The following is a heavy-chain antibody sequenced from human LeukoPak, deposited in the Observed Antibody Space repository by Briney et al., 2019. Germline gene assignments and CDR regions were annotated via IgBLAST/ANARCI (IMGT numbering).Heavy chain of an antibody. CDR2: IYYSGST. CDR1: GGSINSYY. J-gene: IGHJ4*02. CDR3: ARGMTYGDLDY. D-gene: IGHD4-17*01. Sequence: PSETLSLTCTVSGGSINSYYWSWIRQPPGKGLEWIGYIYYSGSTNYNPSLKSRVTISVDTSKNQFSLKLSSVTAADTAVYYCARGMTYGDLDYWGQGTLVTVSS. V-gene: IGHV4-59*01.